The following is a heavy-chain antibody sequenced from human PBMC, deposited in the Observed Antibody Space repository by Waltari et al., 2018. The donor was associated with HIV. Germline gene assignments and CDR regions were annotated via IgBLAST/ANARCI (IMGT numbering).Heavy chain of an antibody. V-gene: IGHV3-7*01. Sequence: EVRLVESGGGWVQPGGSLTRTCETSGFPFPFYWFSWVRPAPGKGLEWVANINQAGTERHYVDSVRGRFTISRDNGKRSSFLQMNSLTVEDTAVYYCATTHGSGDYDNDFDYWGQGTLV. D-gene: IGHD3-10*01. J-gene: IGHJ4*02. CDR1: GFPFPFYW. CDR3: ATTHGSGDYDNDFDY. CDR2: INQAGTER.